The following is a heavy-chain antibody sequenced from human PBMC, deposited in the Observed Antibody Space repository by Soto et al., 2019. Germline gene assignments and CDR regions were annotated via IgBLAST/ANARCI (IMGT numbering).Heavy chain of an antibody. CDR1: GFTFGDYA. V-gene: IGHV3-49*03. CDR2: IRSKAYGGTT. D-gene: IGHD3-3*01. CDR3: TRTHYDFWSGYYGPYFDY. Sequence: GGSLRLSCTASGFTFGDYAMSWFRQAPGKGLEWVGFIRSKAYGGTTEYAASVKGRFTISRDDSKSIAYLQMNSLKTEDTAVYYCTRTHYDFWSGYYGPYFDYWGQGTLVTVSS. J-gene: IGHJ4*02.